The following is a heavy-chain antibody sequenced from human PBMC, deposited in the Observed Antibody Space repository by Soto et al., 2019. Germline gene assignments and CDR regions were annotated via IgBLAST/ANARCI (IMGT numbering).Heavy chain of an antibody. J-gene: IGHJ4*02. Sequence: EVQLVESGGGVVKPGGSLRLSCAASGFTFSSYSMNWVRQAPGKGLEWVSSISSSSSYIYYADSVKGRFTISRDNAKNSRYLQMNSLRAEDTAVYYCARDPPRAAAGTAFDYWGQGTLVTVSS. CDR3: ARDPPRAAAGTAFDY. V-gene: IGHV3-21*01. D-gene: IGHD6-13*01. CDR2: ISSSSSYI. CDR1: GFTFSSYS.